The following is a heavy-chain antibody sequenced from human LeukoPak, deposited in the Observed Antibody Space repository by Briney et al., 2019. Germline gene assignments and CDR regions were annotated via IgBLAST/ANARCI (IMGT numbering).Heavy chain of an antibody. Sequence: GRSLRLSCAASGFTFDDYAMHWVRQAPGRGLEWVSGISWNSDSIDYADSVKGRFTISRDNAKNSLYLQMNSQRTEDTALYYCAKDFGGWSPRYFDLWGRGTLVTVSS. D-gene: IGHD2-15*01. CDR2: ISWNSDSI. V-gene: IGHV3-9*01. CDR1: GFTFDDYA. CDR3: AKDFGGWSPRYFDL. J-gene: IGHJ2*01.